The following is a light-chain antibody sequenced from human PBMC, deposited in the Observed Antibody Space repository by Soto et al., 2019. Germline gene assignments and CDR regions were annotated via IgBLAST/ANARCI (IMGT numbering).Light chain of an antibody. CDR3: LQDYNYPYT. V-gene: IGKV1-6*01. J-gene: IGKJ2*01. CDR1: QDIGNE. Sequence: AIQMTQSPSSLSASVGDRVTITCRASQDIGNELGWYQQKSGKAPNLLIYGASNLQNGVPSRFSGSGSGTDFTLTIISLQPEDFATYYCLQDYNYPYTFGQGTKLEIK. CDR2: GAS.